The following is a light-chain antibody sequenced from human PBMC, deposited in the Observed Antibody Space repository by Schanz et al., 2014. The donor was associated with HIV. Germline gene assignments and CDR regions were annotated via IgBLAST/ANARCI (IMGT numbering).Light chain of an antibody. CDR1: NTDIGHYNY. CDR3: SSYTSSHVV. CDR2: DVS. V-gene: IGLV2-14*03. Sequence: QSALTQPASVSGSPGQSITISCTGTNTDIGHYNYVSWYQQHPGKAPKLMIYDVSDRPSGVSNRFSGSKSGNTASLTISGLRAEDDADYYCSSYTSSHVVFGGGTKLTVL. J-gene: IGLJ2*01.